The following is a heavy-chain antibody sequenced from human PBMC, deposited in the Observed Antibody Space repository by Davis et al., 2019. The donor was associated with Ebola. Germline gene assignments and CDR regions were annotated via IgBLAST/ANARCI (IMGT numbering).Heavy chain of an antibody. Sequence: SETLSLTCAVYGGSFSGYYWSWIRQPPGKGLEWIGEINHSGSTNYNPSLKSRVTISVDTSKNQFSLKLSSVTAADTAVYYCASPTYYYDSSGYWVFDYWGQGTLVTVSS. CDR2: INHSGST. CDR3: ASPTYYYDSSGYWVFDY. V-gene: IGHV4-34*01. CDR1: GGSFSGYY. D-gene: IGHD3-22*01. J-gene: IGHJ4*02.